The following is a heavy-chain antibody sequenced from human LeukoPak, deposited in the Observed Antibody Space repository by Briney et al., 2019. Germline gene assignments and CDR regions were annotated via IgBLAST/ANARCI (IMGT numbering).Heavy chain of an antibody. D-gene: IGHD3-3*01. CDR1: GYTFTSYD. Sequence: ASVKVSCKTSGYTFTSYDINWVRQATGQGLEWMGWMNPNSGNTGYAQKFQGRVTMTRNTSISTAYMELSSLRSEDTAVYYCARRRGLRFLEWFYDHWGQGTLVTVSS. CDR2: MNPNSGNT. V-gene: IGHV1-8*01. J-gene: IGHJ4*02. CDR3: ARRRGLRFLEWFYDH.